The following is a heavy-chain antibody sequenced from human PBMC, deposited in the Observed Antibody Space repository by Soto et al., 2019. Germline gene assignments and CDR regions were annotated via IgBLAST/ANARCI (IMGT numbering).Heavy chain of an antibody. CDR2: IKGDGSER. CDR1: GFTFSNYW. CDR3: ARDGCTSASCDVYGMDV. J-gene: IGHJ6*02. Sequence: PGGSLRLSCAASGFTFSNYWMSWVRQAPGKGLVWVANIKGDGSERHYVDSVKGRFIISRDNVKNSLFLQMNSLRVEDTAVYYCARDGCTSASCDVYGMDVWGQGTTVTVS. V-gene: IGHV3-7*03. D-gene: IGHD2-2*01.